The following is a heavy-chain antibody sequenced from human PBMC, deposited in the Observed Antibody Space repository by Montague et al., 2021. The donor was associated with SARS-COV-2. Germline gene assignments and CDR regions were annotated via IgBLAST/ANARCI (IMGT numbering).Heavy chain of an antibody. J-gene: IGHJ4*02. V-gene: IGHV4-31*03. CDR3: ARGPSRLATQEFYFGY. CDR2: IYYSGNT. CDR1: SDSISSGAYY. D-gene: IGHD5-24*01. Sequence: TLSLTCIVPSDSISSGAYYWSWIRQHPGKGLEWIGYIYYSGNTIYNPSLKSRVTMSVDTSKNQFSLTLNFVTAADTAVYYCARGPSRLATQEFYFGYWGQGTLVSVSS.